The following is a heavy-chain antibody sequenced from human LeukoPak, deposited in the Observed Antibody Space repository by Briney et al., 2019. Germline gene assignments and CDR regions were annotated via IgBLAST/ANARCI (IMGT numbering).Heavy chain of an antibody. D-gene: IGHD3-3*01. CDR3: TREGGYYDFSNYYYYYYMDV. J-gene: IGHJ6*03. V-gene: IGHV3-49*04. CDR1: GFTFDDYA. CDR2: IRSKAYGGIT. Sequence: GGSLRLSCAASGFTFDDYAMHWVRQAPEKGLEWVGFIRSKAYGGITEYAASVKGRFTISRDDSKSIAYLQMNSLKTEDTAVYYCTREGGYYDFSNYYYYYYMDVWGKGTTVTVSS.